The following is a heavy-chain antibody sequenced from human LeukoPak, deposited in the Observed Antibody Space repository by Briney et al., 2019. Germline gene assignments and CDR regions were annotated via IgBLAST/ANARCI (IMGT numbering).Heavy chain of an antibody. J-gene: IGHJ4*02. CDR2: VNSDGSST. Sequence: GGSLRHSCAASGFTFSSYWMHWVRQVPGKGLVWVSRVNSDGSSTSYADSVKGRFTISRDNAKNTLYLQMNSLRAEDTAVYYCARRGAVTATLDYWGQGTLVTVSS. V-gene: IGHV3-74*01. CDR3: ARRGAVTATLDY. D-gene: IGHD2-21*02. CDR1: GFTFSSYW.